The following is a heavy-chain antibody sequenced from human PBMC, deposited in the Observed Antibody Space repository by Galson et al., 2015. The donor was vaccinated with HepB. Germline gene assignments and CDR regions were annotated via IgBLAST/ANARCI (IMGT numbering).Heavy chain of an antibody. CDR1: GFSFSGYA. D-gene: IGHD4-17*01. CDR3: ARSDYGDYEMRY. J-gene: IGHJ4*02. CDR2: ISYDGSRK. Sequence: SLRLSCAASGFSFSGYAMHWVRQAPGKGLEWVTYISYDGSRKHYADSVKGRFTISRDNSKNTLYLQMGSLRTEDTSVYYCARSDYGDYEMRYWGQGTLVAVSS. V-gene: IGHV3-30*04.